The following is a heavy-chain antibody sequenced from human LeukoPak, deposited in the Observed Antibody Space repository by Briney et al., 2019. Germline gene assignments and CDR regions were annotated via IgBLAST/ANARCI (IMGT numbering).Heavy chain of an antibody. CDR1: GYSFTSYW. J-gene: IGHJ4*02. CDR3: ARPGYYGDYSFDF. CDR2: IYPRDSDT. Sequence: GESLKISCKGSGYSFTSYWIGWVRQMPGKGLEWMGIIYPRDSDTRYSPSFQGQVTISADKSISTAYLQWSSLRAADTAMYYCARPGYYGDYSFDFWGQGTLVTVSS. D-gene: IGHD4-17*01. V-gene: IGHV5-51*01.